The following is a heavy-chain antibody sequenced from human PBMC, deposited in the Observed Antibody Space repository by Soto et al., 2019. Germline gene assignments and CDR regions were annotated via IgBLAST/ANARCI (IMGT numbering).Heavy chain of an antibody. D-gene: IGHD4-17*01. CDR3: ARGSTTEKVDS. V-gene: IGHV4-39*07. CDR2: IYYSGST. Sequence: SETLSLTCTVSGGSIISSSYYWGWIRQPPGKGLEWIGSIYYSGSTYYNPSLKSRVTISVDTSKNQFSLKLTSVTAADTAVYYCARGSTTEKVDSWGQGTLVTVSS. CDR1: GGSIISSSYY. J-gene: IGHJ4*02.